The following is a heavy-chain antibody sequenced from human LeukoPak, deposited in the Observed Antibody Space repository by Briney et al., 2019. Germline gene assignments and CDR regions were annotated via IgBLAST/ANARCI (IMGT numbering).Heavy chain of an antibody. Sequence: SGGSLRLSCAASGFTFSSYSMNWVRQAPGKGLEWVSSISSSSSYIYYADSVKGRFTISRDNAKNSLYLQMNSLRAEDTAVYYCARDHDDAFDIWGQGTMVTVSS. V-gene: IGHV3-21*01. D-gene: IGHD1-1*01. CDR2: ISSSSSYI. CDR3: ARDHDDAFDI. J-gene: IGHJ3*02. CDR1: GFTFSSYS.